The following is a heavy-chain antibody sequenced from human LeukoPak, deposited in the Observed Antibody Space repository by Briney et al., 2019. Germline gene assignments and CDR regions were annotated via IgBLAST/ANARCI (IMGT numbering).Heavy chain of an antibody. CDR3: ARGCSSTTCYHNFDY. Sequence: GASLQISRKGSGYSFTTYWVGWARQMPGKGLEWMGIIYPGDSNTRYSPSFQGQVTISADKSISTAYLQWGSLKASDTAMYYCARGCSSTTCYHNFDYWGQGTLVTVSS. CDR2: IYPGDSNT. CDR1: GYSFTTYW. V-gene: IGHV5-51*01. J-gene: IGHJ4*02. D-gene: IGHD2-2*01.